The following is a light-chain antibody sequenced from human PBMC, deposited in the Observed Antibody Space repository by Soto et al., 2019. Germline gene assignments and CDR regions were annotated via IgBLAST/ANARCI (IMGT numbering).Light chain of an antibody. CDR3: CSYGGSRAV. CDR1: SSDVGSHNL. V-gene: IGLV2-23*02. J-gene: IGLJ7*01. Sequence: QSALTQPASVSGSPGQSITISSTGTSSDVGSHNLVSWYQQHPGQAPKRMIYEVSKRPLGVSARFSASKSGNTASLTISGLQAEDEADYYCCSYGGSRAVFGGGTQLTVL. CDR2: EVS.